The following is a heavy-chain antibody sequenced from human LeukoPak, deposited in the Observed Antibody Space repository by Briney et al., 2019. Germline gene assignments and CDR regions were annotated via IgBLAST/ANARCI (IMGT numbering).Heavy chain of an antibody. D-gene: IGHD5-18*01. Sequence: PSETLSLTCTVSGGSISSYYWSWVRQPAGKGLEWIGYIYTSGCTNYNPSLKSRVPISVDTSKNQFSLKLSSVTAADTAVYYCARQYVDTAMVWGYYYYYMDVWGKGTTVTVSS. CDR2: IYTSGCT. CDR1: GGSISSYY. V-gene: IGHV4-4*09. CDR3: ARQYVDTAMVWGYYYYYMDV. J-gene: IGHJ6*03.